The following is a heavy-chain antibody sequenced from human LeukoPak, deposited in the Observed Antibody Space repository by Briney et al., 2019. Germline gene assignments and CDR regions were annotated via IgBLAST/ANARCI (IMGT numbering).Heavy chain of an antibody. D-gene: IGHD3-22*01. Sequence: GGSLRLSCAASGFTFSSYSMNWVRQAPGKGLEWVSSISSSSSYIYYADSVKGRFTISRDNAKNSLYLQMNSLRAEDTAVYYCARNGDYYDSSGYLYWGQGTLVTVSS. CDR2: ISSSSSYI. J-gene: IGHJ4*02. CDR3: ARNGDYYDSSGYLY. V-gene: IGHV3-21*01. CDR1: GFTFSSYS.